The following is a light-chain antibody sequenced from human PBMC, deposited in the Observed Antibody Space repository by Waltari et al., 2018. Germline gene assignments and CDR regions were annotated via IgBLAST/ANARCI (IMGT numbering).Light chain of an antibody. CDR2: DAS. CDR3: QQYSNWPPWT. V-gene: IGKV3-15*01. J-gene: IGKJ1*01. CDR1: QSVSNH. Sequence: EVVMTQSPVTLSVSPGERATLSCRASQSVSNHLAWYQQKPGQAPRLVMYDASTRASGLPARFSGTGSGREFTLTINSLQSEDVAIYYCQQYSNWPPWTFGQGTTVEIK.